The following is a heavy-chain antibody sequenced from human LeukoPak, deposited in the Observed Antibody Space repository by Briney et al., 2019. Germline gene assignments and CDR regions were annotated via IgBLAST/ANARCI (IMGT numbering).Heavy chain of an antibody. D-gene: IGHD2-2*01. CDR2: TYYRSTWYN. V-gene: IGHV6-1*01. CDR3: ARRLTQYDCFDP. Sequence: SQTLSLTCAISGDSVSSNSVTWNWIGQSPSRGLEWLGRTYYRSTWYNDYAVSVRGRITVNPDTSKSQFSLHLNSVTPEDTAVYYCARRLTQYDCFDPWGQGILVTVSS. CDR1: GDSVSSNSVT. J-gene: IGHJ5*02.